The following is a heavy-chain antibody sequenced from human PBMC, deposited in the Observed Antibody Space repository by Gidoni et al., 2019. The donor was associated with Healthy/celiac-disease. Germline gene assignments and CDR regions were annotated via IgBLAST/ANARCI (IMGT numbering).Heavy chain of an antibody. D-gene: IGHD1-1*01. J-gene: IGHJ6*03. V-gene: IGHV4-34*01. CDR2: INHSGST. Sequence: QVQLQQWGAGLLKPSETLSLTCAVYGGSFSGSYWSWIRQPPGKGLEWIGEINHSGSTNYNPSLKSRVTISVDTSKNQFSLKLSSVTAADTAVYYCAREATGTTTHFSYYYYMDVWGKGTTVTVSS. CDR1: GGSFSGSY. CDR3: AREATGTTTHFSYYYYMDV.